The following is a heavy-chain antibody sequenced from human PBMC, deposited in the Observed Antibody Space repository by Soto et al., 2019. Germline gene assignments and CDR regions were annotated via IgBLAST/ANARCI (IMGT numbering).Heavy chain of an antibody. D-gene: IGHD2-8*01. CDR3: ARDDDRPDNGLDM. J-gene: IGHJ3*02. Sequence: QVQLVESGGGVVQPGSSLSLSCEASGFTFSKYGIHWFRKAPGKGLEWVAVILHDGGDQRYGDSGKGRFTISRDNSKNTLYLQINSLRVEDTAVYYCARDDDRPDNGLDMWGQGTMVTVSS. CDR2: ILHDGGDQ. V-gene: IGHV3-33*05. CDR1: GFTFSKYG.